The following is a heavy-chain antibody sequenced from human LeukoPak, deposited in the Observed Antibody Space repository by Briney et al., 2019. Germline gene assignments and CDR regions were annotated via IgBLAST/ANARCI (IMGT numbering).Heavy chain of an antibody. Sequence: GASVKVSCKXSGYTFTNNYMHWVRQAPGQGLEWMGIINPSGGRTSYARNFQGRVTMTRDTSTSTVYMEVSSLRSEDTAVYYCARGPYSSSWDEDYWGQGTLVTVSS. CDR2: INPSGGRT. J-gene: IGHJ4*02. CDR3: ARGPYSSSWDEDY. CDR1: GYTFTNNY. D-gene: IGHD6-13*01. V-gene: IGHV1-46*01.